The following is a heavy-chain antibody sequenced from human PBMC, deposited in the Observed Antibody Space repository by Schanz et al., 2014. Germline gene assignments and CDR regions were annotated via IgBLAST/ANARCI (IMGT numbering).Heavy chain of an antibody. J-gene: IGHJ5*02. CDR2: ISGSNGNT. D-gene: IGHD4-17*01. V-gene: IGHV1-18*01. Sequence: QVQLVQSGAELRKPGASVKVSCKASGYTFISYGIKWVRQAPGQGLEWLGWISGSNGNTNYTQKFQGRVTMTADTSTSTAYMDLRSLRSDDTAVYYCATLDYADSVSWGQGTLVTVSS. CDR1: GYTFISYG. CDR3: ATLDYADSVS.